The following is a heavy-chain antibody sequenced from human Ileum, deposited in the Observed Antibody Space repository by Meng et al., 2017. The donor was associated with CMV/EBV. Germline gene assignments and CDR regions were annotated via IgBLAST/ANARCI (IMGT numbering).Heavy chain of an antibody. CDR1: GFTFSSYS. CDR2: INSSSSYI. D-gene: IGHD5-24*01. J-gene: IGHJ5*02. V-gene: IGHV3-21*01. Sequence: LSCAASGFTFSSYSMNWVRQAPGKGLEWVSSINSSSSYIYCADSVKGRFTISRDNAKNSLYLQMNSLRAEDTAVYYCARDANLMAPWGQGTLVTVSS. CDR3: ARDANLMAP.